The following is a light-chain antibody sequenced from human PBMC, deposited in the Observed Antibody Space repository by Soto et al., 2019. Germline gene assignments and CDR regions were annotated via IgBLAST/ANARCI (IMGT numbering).Light chain of an antibody. CDR3: SSFSSSSTPYV. Sequence: QSVLTQPASVYESPGQSITISCTGNSSDVGGYKYVSWYQQHPGKAPKLMIFEVNSRPSGVSNRFSGSKSGNTASLTISGLRAEDEADYYCSSFSSSSTPYVFGTGTKVTVL. J-gene: IGLJ1*01. CDR2: EVN. V-gene: IGLV2-14*01. CDR1: SSDVGGYKY.